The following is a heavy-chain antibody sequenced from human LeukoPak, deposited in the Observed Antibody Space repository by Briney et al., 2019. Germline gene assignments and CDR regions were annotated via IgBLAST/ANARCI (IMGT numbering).Heavy chain of an antibody. D-gene: IGHD3-16*01. CDR2: ITSNSVTI. V-gene: IGHV3-48*02. CDR1: GFTFSVYS. CDR3: ARSVGGHFDY. Sequence: GGALRLSCAASGFTFSVYSTNCVRQPPGMGLEWVSYITSNSVTIQYADSVKGRFTISRDNAKNSLSLQMNSLRDEDTAVYYCARSVGGHFDYWGQGMLVTVSS. J-gene: IGHJ4*02.